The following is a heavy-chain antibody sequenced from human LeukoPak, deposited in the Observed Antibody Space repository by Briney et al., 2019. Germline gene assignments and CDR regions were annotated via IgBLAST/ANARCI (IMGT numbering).Heavy chain of an antibody. D-gene: IGHD3-22*01. V-gene: IGHV3-7*01. Sequence: SGGSLRLSCAASGFTFSRFWMTWVRQAPGKGLEWVANINQDGSEKYYVDSVKGRFTISRDNAKNSLYLQMNSLRAEDTAVYYCARVWGSSGDYSHEAFDIWGQGTMVTVSS. J-gene: IGHJ3*02. CDR2: INQDGSEK. CDR1: GFTFSRFW. CDR3: ARVWGSSGDYSHEAFDI.